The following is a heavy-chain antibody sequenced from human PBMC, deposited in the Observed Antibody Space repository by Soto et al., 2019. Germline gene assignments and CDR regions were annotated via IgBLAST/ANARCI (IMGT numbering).Heavy chain of an antibody. CDR3: ARSPKIFWSGYYWPKKNNWFDP. CDR2: INPSGGST. CDR1: GYTFTSYY. Sequence: ASVKVSCKASGYTFTSYYMHWVRQAPGQGLEWMGIINPSGGSTSYAQKFQGRVTMTRDTSTSTVYMELSSLRSEDTAVYYCARSPKIFWSGYYWPKKNNWFDPWGQGTLVTVSS. V-gene: IGHV1-46*01. D-gene: IGHD3-3*01. J-gene: IGHJ5*02.